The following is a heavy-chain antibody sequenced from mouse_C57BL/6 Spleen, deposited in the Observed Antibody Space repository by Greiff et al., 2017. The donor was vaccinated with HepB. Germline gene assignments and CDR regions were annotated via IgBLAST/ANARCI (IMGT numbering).Heavy chain of an antibody. V-gene: IGHV5-17*01. CDR2: ISSTSSTI. J-gene: IGHJ4*01. D-gene: IGHD3-1*01. Sequence: EVKLVEPGGGLVKPGGSLKFSCAASGFTFSDYGMHWVRQAPEKGLEWVAYISSTSSTINYADTVKGRFTISRDNAKNTLFLQMTSLRSEDTAIYYCASLGFHAMDYWGQGTSVTVSS. CDR1: GFTFSDYG. CDR3: ASLGFHAMDY.